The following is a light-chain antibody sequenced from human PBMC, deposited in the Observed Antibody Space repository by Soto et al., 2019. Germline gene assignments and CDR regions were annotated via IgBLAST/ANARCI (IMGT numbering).Light chain of an antibody. V-gene: IGLV3-27*01. J-gene: IGLJ2*01. CDR2: KDS. CDR3: YSADDNNRGV. Sequence: SYELTQPSSVSVSPGQTARITCSGDVLAKKYARWFQQKPGQAPVLVIYKDSERPSGIPERFSGSSSGTTVTLTISGAQVEDEADYYCYSADDNNRGVFGGGTKVTVL. CDR1: VLAKKY.